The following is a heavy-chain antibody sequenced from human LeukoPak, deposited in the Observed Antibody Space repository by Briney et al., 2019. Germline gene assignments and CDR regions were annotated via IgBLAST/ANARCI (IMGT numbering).Heavy chain of an antibody. J-gene: IGHJ4*02. Sequence: GGSLRLSCAASGFTFDDYAMHWVRQAPGKGLIWVSRINSDGSTTTYADSVKGRFTISRDNAKNTLYLQMDSLRAEDTAIYYCAKIPSATENFDYWGQGTLVMVSS. D-gene: IGHD5-12*01. CDR1: GFTFDDYA. CDR2: INSDGSTT. V-gene: IGHV3-74*01. CDR3: AKIPSATENFDY.